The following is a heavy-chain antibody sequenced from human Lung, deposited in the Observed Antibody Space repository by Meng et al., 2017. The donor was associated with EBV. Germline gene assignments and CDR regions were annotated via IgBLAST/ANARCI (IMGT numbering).Heavy chain of an antibody. CDR2: INHSGST. V-gene: IGHV4-34*01. Sequence: GQLQQWGAGLLKPSETPSLTCAVYGGSFSGYYWSWIRQPPGKGLEWIGEINHSGSTNYNPSLKSRVTISVDTSKNQFSLKLSSVTAADTAVYYCARSYSSGWYTLFDYWGQGTLVTVSS. CDR1: GGSFSGYY. J-gene: IGHJ4*02. D-gene: IGHD6-19*01. CDR3: ARSYSSGWYTLFDY.